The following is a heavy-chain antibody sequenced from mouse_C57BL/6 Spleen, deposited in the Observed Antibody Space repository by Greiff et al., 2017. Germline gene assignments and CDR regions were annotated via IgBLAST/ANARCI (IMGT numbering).Heavy chain of an antibody. D-gene: IGHD2-4*01. CDR1: GFSFSSYA. Sequence: EVNLVESGGGLVKPGRSLKLSCAVSGFSFSSYAMSWVRQTPEKRLVWVATISDGGSYTYYPANVKRRFTISRDKAKNNLYLQMSHLKSEDTAMYYCARVDDSWFAYWGQGTLVTVSA. CDR3: ARVDDSWFAY. CDR2: ISDGGSYT. J-gene: IGHJ3*01. V-gene: IGHV5-4*03.